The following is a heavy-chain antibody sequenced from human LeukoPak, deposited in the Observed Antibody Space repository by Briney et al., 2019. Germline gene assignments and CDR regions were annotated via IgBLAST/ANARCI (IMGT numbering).Heavy chain of an antibody. CDR1: GGTFSSYA. J-gene: IGHJ4*02. CDR2: IIPILGIA. D-gene: IGHD5-12*01. CDR3: ARAGGGYSSYDYVYHFDY. Sequence: SVKVSCKASGGTFSSYAISWVRQAPGQGLEWMGRIIPILGIANYAQKFQGRVTITTDESTSTAYMELSSLRSEDTAVYYCARAGGGYSSYDYVYHFDYWGQGTLVTVSS. V-gene: IGHV1-69*04.